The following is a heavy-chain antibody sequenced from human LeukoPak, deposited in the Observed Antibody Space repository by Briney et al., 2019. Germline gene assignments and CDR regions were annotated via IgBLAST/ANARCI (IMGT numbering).Heavy chain of an antibody. CDR3: ARAYNWGYDY. D-gene: IGHD1-1*01. CDR1: GYTFTGPY. CDR2: INPNSGDT. J-gene: IGHJ4*02. V-gene: IGHV1-2*02. Sequence: ASVKVSCKASGYTFTGPYIHWVRQAPGQGFEWMGWINPNSGDTNYEQKFQGRVTMTRDTSISTAYTELSRLRFDDTAVYYCARAYNWGYDYWGQGTLVTVSS.